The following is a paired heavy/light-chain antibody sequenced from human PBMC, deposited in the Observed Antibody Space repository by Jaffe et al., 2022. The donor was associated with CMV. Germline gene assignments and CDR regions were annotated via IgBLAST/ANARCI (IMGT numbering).Heavy chain of an antibody. CDR2: ISWNSGDI. Sequence: EVQVVESGGGSVQPGGSLRLSCVASGFRFDDYAMHWVRQAPGKGLEWVSGISWNSGDIGYAASVRGRFTISRDNAKNSLYLQMHSLRDEDTALYYCAKESPDRWARYYDSWGQGTLVTVSS. J-gene: IGHJ5*01. CDR1: GFRFDDYA. V-gene: IGHV3-9*01. D-gene: IGHD3-10*01. CDR3: AKESPDRWARYYDS.
Light chain of an antibody. CDR1: QNINRY. Sequence: DIQMTQYPPSLSASVGDRVILTCRTSQNINRYLNWYQQKPGKAPKLLIYGASTLQSGVPSRFSGSGSGTDFTLTISSLQPEDFATYFCQQSYSTRTFGQGTKVEIK. CDR3: QQSYSTRT. CDR2: GAS. J-gene: IGKJ1*01. V-gene: IGKV1-39*01.